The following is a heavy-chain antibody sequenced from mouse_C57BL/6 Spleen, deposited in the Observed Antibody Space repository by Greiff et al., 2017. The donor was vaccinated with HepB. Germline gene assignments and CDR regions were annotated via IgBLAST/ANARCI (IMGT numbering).Heavy chain of an antibody. CDR3: ASHYYGSSYPYWYFDV. V-gene: IGHV1-82*01. CDR2: IYPGDGDT. Sequence: VQLQQSGPELVKPGASVKISCKASGYAFSSSWMNWVKQRPGKGLEWIGRIYPGDGDTNYNGKFKGKATLTADKSSSTAYMQLSSLTSEDSAVYFCASHYYGSSYPYWYFDVWGTGTTVIVSS. CDR1: GYAFSSSW. J-gene: IGHJ1*03. D-gene: IGHD1-1*01.